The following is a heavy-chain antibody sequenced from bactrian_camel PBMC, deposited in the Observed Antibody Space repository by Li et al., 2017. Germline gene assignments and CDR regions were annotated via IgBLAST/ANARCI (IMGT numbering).Heavy chain of an antibody. V-gene: IGHV3S40*01. CDR3: AASTNRVCSMVAGNYND. J-gene: IGHJ4*01. D-gene: IGHD2*01. CDR2: IDNRDGFV. CDR1: GYDYSSFC. Sequence: VQLVESGGGSVQAGGSLRLSCEVSGYDYSSFCMGWFRQRPGKGRLWVGWIDNRDGFVHSADAVRGRVAISQDSKDANTFYLQMSALIPDDTAIYYCAASTNRVCSMVAGNYNDWGQGTQVTVS.